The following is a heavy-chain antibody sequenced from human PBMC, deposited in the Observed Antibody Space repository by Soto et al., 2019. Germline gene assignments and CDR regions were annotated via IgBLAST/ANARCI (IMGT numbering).Heavy chain of an antibody. CDR1: GYTLTGYY. Sequence: ASVQVSFQASGYTLTGYYMHWVRQAPGQELEWMGWINPNSGGTNYAQKFQGWVTMTRDTSISTAYMELSRLRSDDTAVYYCAREGFDEYSSTRNWFDPWGQGTLVTVSS. V-gene: IGHV1-2*04. CDR3: AREGFDEYSSTRNWFDP. J-gene: IGHJ5*02. D-gene: IGHD6-6*01. CDR2: INPNSGGT.